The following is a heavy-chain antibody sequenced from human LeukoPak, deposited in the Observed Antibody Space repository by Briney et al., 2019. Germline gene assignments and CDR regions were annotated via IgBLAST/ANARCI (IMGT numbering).Heavy chain of an antibody. CDR2: IIPIFGTA. D-gene: IGHD3-9*01. CDR3: ARDMAKIASYDILTGPLDY. V-gene: IGHV1-69*05. Sequence: ASVKVSCKASGGTFSSYAISWVRQAPGQGLEWMGGIIPIFGTANYAQKFQGRVTITTDESTTTAYMELSSLRSEDTAVYYCARDMAKIASYDILTGPLDYWGQGTLVTVSS. CDR1: GGTFSSYA. J-gene: IGHJ4*02.